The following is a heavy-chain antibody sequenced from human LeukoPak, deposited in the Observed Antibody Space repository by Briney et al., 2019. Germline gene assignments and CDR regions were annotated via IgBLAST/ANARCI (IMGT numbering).Heavy chain of an antibody. D-gene: IGHD6-19*01. CDR3: TTSEKWLPWGVDY. CDR1: GFTFSNAW. CDR2: IKSKTDGGTT. J-gene: IGHJ4*02. V-gene: IGHV3-15*01. Sequence: GGSLRLSCAASGFTFSNAWMSWVRQAPGKGLEWVGRIKSKTDGGTTDYAAPVKGRFTISRDDSKNTLYLQMNSLKTEDTAVYYCTTSEKWLPWGVDYWGQGTLVTVSS.